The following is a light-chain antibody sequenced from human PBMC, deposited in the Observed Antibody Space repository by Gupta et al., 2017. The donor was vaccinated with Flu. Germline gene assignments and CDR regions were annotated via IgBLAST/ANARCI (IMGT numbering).Light chain of an antibody. CDR2: GTA. Sequence: EINLTPSPSSLSASVGDRVTITCRASQTIDTYVNWYQQKSGKAPDLLIYGTAKLQVGVPSRCSASGLGTDVTPTISTLQAEDVAVYYCQQSYNNSRTFGQGTRVEVK. J-gene: IGKJ1*01. V-gene: IGKV1-39*01. CDR1: QTIDTY. CDR3: QQSYNNSRT.